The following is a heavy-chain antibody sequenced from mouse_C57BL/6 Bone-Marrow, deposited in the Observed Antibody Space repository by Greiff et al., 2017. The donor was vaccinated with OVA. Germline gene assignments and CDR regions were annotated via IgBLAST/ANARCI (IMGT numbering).Heavy chain of an antibody. D-gene: IGHD1-1*01. CDR1: GFTFSDAW. Sequence: EVKVEESGGGLVQPGGTMTLSCAASGFTFSDAWMDWVRQSPEKGLEWVAEIRNKANNHATYSVVSVQGRFTISSNDTNSSEYLQMNSLRAEDTSINYCTTNYYGSSYWYFDDWGKGTTVTVSS. V-gene: IGHV6-6*01. J-gene: IGHJ1*03. CDR2: IRNKANNHAT. CDR3: TTNYYGSSYWYFDD.